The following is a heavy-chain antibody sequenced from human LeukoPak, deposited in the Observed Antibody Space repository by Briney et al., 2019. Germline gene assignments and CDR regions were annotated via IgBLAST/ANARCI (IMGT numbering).Heavy chain of an antibody. V-gene: IGHV3-53*01. CDR1: GFTVSGNY. J-gene: IGHJ6*03. CDR3: ARSLRVRGVPDYMDV. CDR2: IHKNAIT. Sequence: PGGSLRLSCAASGFTVSGNYMTWVRQAPGKGLEWVSVIHKNAITYHADTVKGRFTISRDNSKNMLYLQMNSLRAEDTAVYYCARSLRVRGVPDYMDVWGKGTTVIISS. D-gene: IGHD3-10*02.